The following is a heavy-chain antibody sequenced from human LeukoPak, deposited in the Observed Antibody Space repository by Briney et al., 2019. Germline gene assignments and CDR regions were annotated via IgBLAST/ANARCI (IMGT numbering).Heavy chain of an antibody. CDR1: GSTFSSYW. CDR2: IKKDGSEK. V-gene: IGHV3-7*01. J-gene: IGHJ4*02. CDR3: ARNSGSNDY. D-gene: IGHD1-26*01. Sequence: GGSLCFSCAASGSTFSSYWMSWVRQAPGKGLEWVANIKKDGSEKYYVDSVKGRFTISRDNDKNSLYLQMNSLRAEDTAVYYCARNSGSNDYWGQGTLVTVSS.